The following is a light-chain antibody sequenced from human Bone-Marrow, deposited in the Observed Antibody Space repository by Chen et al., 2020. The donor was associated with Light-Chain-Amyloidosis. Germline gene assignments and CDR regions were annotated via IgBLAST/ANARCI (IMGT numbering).Light chain of an antibody. CDR3: AAWDGSMSSCV. CDR1: SSNIGINF. J-gene: IGLJ1*01. V-gene: IGLV1-47*01. Sequence: QFVLTQPPSPSGTPGQMVIISCSVASSNIGINFVYWYQPFPGAAPNLLIHRNNQRPSGVPGRFSASKSGTSAFLTISGLQSEDEADSYSAAWDGSMSSCVFKTETKVVVL. CDR2: RNN.